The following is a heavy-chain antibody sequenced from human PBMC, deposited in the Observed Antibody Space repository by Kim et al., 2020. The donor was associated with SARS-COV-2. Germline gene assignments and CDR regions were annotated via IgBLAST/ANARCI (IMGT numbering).Heavy chain of an antibody. D-gene: IGHD6-13*01. J-gene: IGHJ3*02. CDR3: ANMAAADAFDI. V-gene: IGHV1-18*01. CDR2: T. Sequence: TNYAQKLQGRVTMTTDTSTSTAYMELRSLRSDDTAVYYCANMAAADAFDIWGQGTMVTVSS.